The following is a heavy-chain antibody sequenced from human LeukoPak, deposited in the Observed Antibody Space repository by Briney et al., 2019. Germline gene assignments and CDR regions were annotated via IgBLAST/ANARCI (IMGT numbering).Heavy chain of an antibody. CDR3: ARVWVAARRGLNWFDP. D-gene: IGHD6-6*01. J-gene: IGHJ5*02. Sequence: ASVKVSCKASGGTFSSYAISWVRQAPGQGLEWMGGIIPIFGTANYAQKFQGRVTITADESTSTAYMELSSLRSEDTAVYYCARVWVAARRGLNWFDPWGQGTLVTVSS. CDR2: IIPIFGTA. CDR1: GGTFSSYA. V-gene: IGHV1-69*13.